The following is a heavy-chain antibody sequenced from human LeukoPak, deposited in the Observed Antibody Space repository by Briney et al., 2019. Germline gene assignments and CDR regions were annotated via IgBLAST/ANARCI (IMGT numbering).Heavy chain of an antibody. CDR3: ARGGAMARGVIPQFDP. D-gene: IGHD3-10*01. CDR2: IKHDGSEK. CDR1: GFSFSTYW. J-gene: IGHJ5*02. Sequence: GGSLRLSCAASGFSFSTYWMGWVRQAPGKGLEWVANIKHDGSEKYYVDSVKGRFTISRDNAENSLYLQVNSLRAEDTAVYYCARGGAMARGVIPQFDPWGQGTLVTVSS. V-gene: IGHV3-7*01.